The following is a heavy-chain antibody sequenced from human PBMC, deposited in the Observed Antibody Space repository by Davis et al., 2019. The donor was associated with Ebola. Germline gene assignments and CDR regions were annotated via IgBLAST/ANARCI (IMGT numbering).Heavy chain of an antibody. CDR2: ISGSGGST. Sequence: GGSLRLSCAASGFTFRSYAMSWVRQAPGKGLEWVSAISGSGGSTYYADSVKGRFTISRDNSKNTLYLQMNSLRAEDTAVYYCAKDLTVVVPAAIGGMDVWGQGTTVTVSS. D-gene: IGHD2-2*01. CDR3: AKDLTVVVPAAIGGMDV. V-gene: IGHV3-23*01. J-gene: IGHJ6*02. CDR1: GFTFRSYA.